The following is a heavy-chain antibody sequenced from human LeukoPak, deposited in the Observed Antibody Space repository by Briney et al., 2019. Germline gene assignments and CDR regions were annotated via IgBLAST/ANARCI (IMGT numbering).Heavy chain of an antibody. CDR3: AKGSGINHYHWIDP. J-gene: IGHJ5*02. V-gene: IGHV3-74*01. CDR2: VNRDGSST. D-gene: IGHD1-14*01. CDR1: GFTFSDYW. Sequence: GGSLRLSCAASGFTFSDYWMHWVRQAPGKGLVWVSRVNRDGSSTSYADSVKGRFTVSRDNAKNTLSLQMNSLRAEDTALYYCAKGSGINHYHWIDPWGQGTLVTVSS.